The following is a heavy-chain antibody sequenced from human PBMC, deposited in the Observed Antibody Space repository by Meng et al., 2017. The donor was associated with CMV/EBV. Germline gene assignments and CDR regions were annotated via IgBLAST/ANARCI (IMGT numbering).Heavy chain of an antibody. CDR1: GFTFSSYA. V-gene: IGHV3-23*01. CDR3: AKNEGYCSSTSCRRYFDY. CDR2: ISGSGGST. D-gene: IGHD2-2*01. J-gene: IGHJ4*02. Sequence: GGSLRLSCAASGFTFSSYAMSWVRQAPGKGLEWVSSISGSGGSTYYADSVKGRFTISRDNSKNTLYLQMNSLRAEDTAVYYRAKNEGYCSSTSCRRYFDYWGQGTLVTVSS.